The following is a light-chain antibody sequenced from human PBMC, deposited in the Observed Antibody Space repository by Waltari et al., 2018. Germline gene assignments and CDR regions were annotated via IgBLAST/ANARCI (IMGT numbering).Light chain of an antibody. V-gene: IGLV4-69*01. Sequence: QLVLTQSPSASASLGAPVKLTCPLSSGHSRNAIAWHPQQPEKGPRYLMKVNSDGSHSKGDEIPDRFSGSSSGAERYLTISSVQSEDEADYYCQTGGHGTWVFGGGTKLTVL. J-gene: IGLJ3*02. CDR2: VNSDGSH. CDR1: SGHSRNA. CDR3: QTGGHGTWV.